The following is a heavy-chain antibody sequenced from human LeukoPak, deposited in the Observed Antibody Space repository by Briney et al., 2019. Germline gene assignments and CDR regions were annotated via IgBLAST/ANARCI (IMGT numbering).Heavy chain of an antibody. J-gene: IGHJ6*03. CDR1: GGTFSSYA. V-gene: IGHV1-69*01. CDR3: ASCGLGGDYGDNYYYYYYMDV. Sequence: SVKVSCKASGGTFSSYAISWVRQAPGQGLEWMGGIIPVFGTANYAQKFQGRVTITADESTSTACMELSSLRSEDTAVYYCASCGLGGDYGDNYYYYYYMDVWGKGTTVTVSS. CDR2: IIPVFGTA. D-gene: IGHD4-23*01.